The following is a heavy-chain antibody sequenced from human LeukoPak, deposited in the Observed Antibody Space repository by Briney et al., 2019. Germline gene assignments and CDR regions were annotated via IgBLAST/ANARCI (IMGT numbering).Heavy chain of an antibody. Sequence: SQTLSLTCTVSGGSISSGGYYWSWIRQHPGKGLEWIGEINHSGSTNYNPSLKSRVTISVDTSKNQFSLKLSSVTAADTAVYYCARGRWRWLQYYFDYWGQGTLVTVSS. D-gene: IGHD5-24*01. CDR2: INHSGST. J-gene: IGHJ4*02. V-gene: IGHV4-31*03. CDR1: GGSISSGGYY. CDR3: ARGRWRWLQYYFDY.